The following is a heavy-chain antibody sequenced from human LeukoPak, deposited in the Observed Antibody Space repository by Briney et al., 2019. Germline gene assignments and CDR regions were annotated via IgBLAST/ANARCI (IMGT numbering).Heavy chain of an antibody. J-gene: IGHJ3*02. CDR1: GFTVSSNH. Sequence: GGSLRLSCAASGFTVSSNHMSWVRQAPGKGLEWVSVIYSGGSTYYADSVKGRFTISRDNSKNTLYLQMNGLRGEDTAVYYCTRDPSGTGTGFDIWGQGTMVTVSS. CDR2: IYSGGST. D-gene: IGHD3/OR15-3a*01. CDR3: TRDPSGTGTGFDI. V-gene: IGHV3-66*01.